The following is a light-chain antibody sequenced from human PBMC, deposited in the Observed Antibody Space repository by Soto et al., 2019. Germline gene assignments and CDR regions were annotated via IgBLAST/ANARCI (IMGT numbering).Light chain of an antibody. V-gene: IGKV1-5*03. CDR2: KTS. Sequence: DIQMTQSPSTLSASVGDRVTITCRAIQSISAWLAWYQQKPGKAPKLLISKTSNLENGVPSRFSGSGSGTEFTLTISSLQPDDFAIYYCQQYNSFPGTFGQGTKVE. J-gene: IGKJ1*01. CDR1: QSISAW. CDR3: QQYNSFPGT.